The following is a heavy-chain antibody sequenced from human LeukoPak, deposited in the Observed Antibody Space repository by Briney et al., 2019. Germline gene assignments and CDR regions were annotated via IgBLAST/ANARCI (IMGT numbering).Heavy chain of an antibody. D-gene: IGHD2-21*01. CDR2: IHDSGDSA. V-gene: IGHV3-23*01. CDR3: AKGYIQLWWFDY. Sequence: LSRPPCGLTFIPYSMLCVRPPAGRGRAGVELIHDSGDSAHYADSVKGRFTISRQQSKDTVYLQMTTLRAKDTAVVYCAKGYIQLWWFDYWGRGTLVTVSS. CDR1: GLTFIPYS. J-gene: IGHJ4*02.